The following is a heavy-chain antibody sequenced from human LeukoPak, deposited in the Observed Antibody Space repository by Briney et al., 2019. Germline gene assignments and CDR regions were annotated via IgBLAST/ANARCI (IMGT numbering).Heavy chain of an antibody. V-gene: IGHV3-30*02. CDR2: IRYDGSDK. CDR1: GISLSNFG. Sequence: GGSLRLSCAASGISLSNFGMHWVGQAPGKGLEWVAFIRYDGSDKYYADSVKGRFTISRDISKNTLFLQMNSLRAEDTAVYYCAKAISSSFYYFDLGGRGTLVTVSS. J-gene: IGHJ2*01. CDR3: AKAISSSFYYFDL. D-gene: IGHD1-26*01.